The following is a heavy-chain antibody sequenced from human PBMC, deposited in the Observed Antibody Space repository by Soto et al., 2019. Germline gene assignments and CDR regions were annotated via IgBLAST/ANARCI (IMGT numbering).Heavy chain of an antibody. J-gene: IGHJ6*02. CDR1: GFTFSSYG. V-gene: IGHV3-30*03. CDR3: ASPVVVPAAMAPGYYYGMDV. CDR2: ISYDGSNK. D-gene: IGHD2-2*01. Sequence: ESGGGVVQPGRSLRLSCAASGFTFSSYGMHWVRQAPGKGLEWVAVISYDGSNKHYADSVKGRFTISRDNSKNTLYLQMNSLRAEDTAVYYCASPVVVPAAMAPGYYYGMDVWGQGTTVTVSS.